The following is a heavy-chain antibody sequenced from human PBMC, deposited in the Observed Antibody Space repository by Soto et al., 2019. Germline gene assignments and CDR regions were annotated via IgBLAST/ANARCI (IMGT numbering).Heavy chain of an antibody. V-gene: IGHV4-59*01. D-gene: IGHD1-7*01. J-gene: IGHJ4*02. Sequence: ASETLSLTCTVSGGSISSYYWSWIRQPPGKGLEWIGYIYYSGSTNYNPSLKSRVTISVDTSKNQFSLELSSVTAADTAVYYCARAGNYGVGWPPEYYFDYWGQGTLVTVSS. CDR3: ARAGNYGVGWPPEYYFDY. CDR1: GGSISSYY. CDR2: IYYSGST.